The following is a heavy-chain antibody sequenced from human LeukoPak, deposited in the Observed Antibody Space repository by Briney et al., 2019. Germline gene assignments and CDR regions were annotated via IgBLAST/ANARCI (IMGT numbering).Heavy chain of an antibody. J-gene: IGHJ4*02. V-gene: IGHV4-39*01. Sequence: WVRQAPGKGLEWIGSIYYSGSTYYNPSLKSRVTISVDTSKNQFSLKLSSVTAADTAVYYCARLSVGARPDYWGQGTLVTVSS. CDR2: IYYSGST. CDR3: ARLSVGARPDY. D-gene: IGHD1-26*01.